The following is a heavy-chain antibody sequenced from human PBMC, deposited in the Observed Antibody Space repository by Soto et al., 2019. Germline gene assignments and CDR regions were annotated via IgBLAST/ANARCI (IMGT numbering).Heavy chain of an antibody. J-gene: IGHJ4*02. V-gene: IGHV4-34*01. CDR3: ARGQEGATGLDY. CDR2: INHSGST. D-gene: IGHD1-26*01. CDR1: GRSFSGYY. Sequence: PSETLSLTCAVYGRSFSGYYWSWIRQPPGKGLEWIGEINHSGSTNYNPSLKSRVTISVDTSKNQFSLKLSSVTAADTAVYYCARGQEGATGLDYWGQGTLVTVSS.